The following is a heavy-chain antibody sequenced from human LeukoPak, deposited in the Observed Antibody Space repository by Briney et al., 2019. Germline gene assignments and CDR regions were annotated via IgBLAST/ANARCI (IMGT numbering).Heavy chain of an antibody. J-gene: IGHJ2*01. Sequence: ASVTLSCKASGYPFGNYYMHWVRQAPGQGLEWMGWINPNHGGTKLPQTFQGRVTMTRDTSVSTAYLDLTSLTSDDTGVYYCAAGLLTTNRPNWYLDLWGHGTLVTVSS. CDR1: GYPFGNYY. CDR2: INPNHGGT. V-gene: IGHV1-2*02. CDR3: AAGLLTTNRPNWYLDL. D-gene: IGHD1-14*01.